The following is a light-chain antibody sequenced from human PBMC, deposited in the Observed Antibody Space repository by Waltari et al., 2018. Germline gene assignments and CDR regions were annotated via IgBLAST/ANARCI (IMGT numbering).Light chain of an antibody. CDR1: NIGSKN. CDR3: QVWESYGDHLVV. Sequence: SYVLTQPPSVSVVPGKTARITCGGSNIGSKNVNWYQQKPGQAPVLVIYYDSDRPTGIPERFSGSNSGNTATLTISRVEAGDEADYYCQVWESYGDHLVVFGGGTNLTVV. CDR2: YDS. V-gene: IGLV3-21*01. J-gene: IGLJ2*01.